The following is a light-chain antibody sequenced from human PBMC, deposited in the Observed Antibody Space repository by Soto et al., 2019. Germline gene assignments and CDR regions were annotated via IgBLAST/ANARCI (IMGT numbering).Light chain of an antibody. CDR1: QSVLYSSNNKNY. Sequence: DIVMTQSPDSLAVSLGVRTTINCKSSQSVLYSSNNKNYLAWYQQKPGQPPKLLIYWASTRESGVPDRFSGSGSGTDFTLTISGLQAEDVAVYYCQQHYSAPPTFGQGTKVEIK. CDR3: QQHYSAPPT. V-gene: IGKV4-1*01. J-gene: IGKJ1*01. CDR2: WAS.